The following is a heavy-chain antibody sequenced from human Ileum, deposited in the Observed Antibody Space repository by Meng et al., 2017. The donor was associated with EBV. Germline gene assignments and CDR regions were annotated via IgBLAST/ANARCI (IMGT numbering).Heavy chain of an antibody. V-gene: IGHV3-30*04. Sequence: QLELVESGGGVVQPGRSLSLSCAASGFTFGDYAMHWVRQDPGKGLEWVALVSYGGSDKLYADSVKGRFTIHRDNSDNTLFLQMNRLKPEDTAVYYCAKERRGFYAEHWGQGTLVTVSS. CDR1: GFTFGDYA. J-gene: IGHJ4*02. CDR3: AKERRGFYAEH. D-gene: IGHD1-14*01. CDR2: VSYGGSDK.